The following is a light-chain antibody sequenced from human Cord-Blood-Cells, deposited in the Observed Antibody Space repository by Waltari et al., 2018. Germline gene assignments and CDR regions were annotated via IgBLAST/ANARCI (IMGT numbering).Light chain of an antibody. J-gene: IGKJ2*01. V-gene: IGKV3-15*01. Sequence: ELVMTQSPATLSVSPGDRATLSCRASQSVSSNLAWYQQKPGQAPRLLIYGASTRATGIPARISGSGSGTEFTLTISSLQSEDFAVYYCQQYNNWPYTFGQGTKLEIK. CDR2: GAS. CDR3: QQYNNWPYT. CDR1: QSVSSN.